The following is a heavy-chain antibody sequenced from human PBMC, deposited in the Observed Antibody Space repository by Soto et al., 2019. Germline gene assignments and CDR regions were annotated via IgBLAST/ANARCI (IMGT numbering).Heavy chain of an antibody. V-gene: IGHV1-18*04. CDR1: GYTFTSYG. CDR2: ISAYNGNT. CDR3: ASSAGHPGDFFYYNGMDV. Sequence: APVKVSCKASGYTFTSYGISWVRQAPGQGLEWMGWISAYNGNTNYAQKLQGRVTMTTDTSTSTAYMELRSLRSDDTAVYYCASSAGHPGDFFYYNGMDVWGQGTTVTVSS. J-gene: IGHJ6*02. D-gene: IGHD3-10*01.